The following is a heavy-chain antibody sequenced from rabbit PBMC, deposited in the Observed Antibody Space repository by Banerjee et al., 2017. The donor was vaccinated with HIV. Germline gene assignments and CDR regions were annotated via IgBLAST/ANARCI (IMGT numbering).Heavy chain of an antibody. D-gene: IGHD6-1*01. Sequence: QQQLEESGGGLVKPEGSLTLSCTASGFSFSNKYVMCWVRQAPGKGLEWIACINTISGDTVYATWAKGRFTISKTSSTTVTLQMTSLTAADTATYFCAREGAGYAGYGYATALNLWGQGTLVTVS. J-gene: IGHJ4*01. V-gene: IGHV1S45*01. CDR3: AREGAGYAGYGYATALNL. CDR1: GFSFSNKYV. CDR2: INTISGDT.